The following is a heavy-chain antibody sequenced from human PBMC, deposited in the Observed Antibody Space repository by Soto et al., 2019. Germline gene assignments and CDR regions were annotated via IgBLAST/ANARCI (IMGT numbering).Heavy chain of an antibody. CDR1: GGTFSSYT. CDR2: IIPILGIA. D-gene: IGHD3-16*02. CDR3: ARGVDFIGYRHPEAFDI. Sequence: QVQLVQSGAEVKKPGSSVKVSCKASGGTFSSYTISWVRQAPGQGLEWMGRIIPILGIANYAQKFQGRVTITADKSTSTAYMELSSLRSEDTAVYYCARGVDFIGYRHPEAFDIWGQGTMVTVSS. J-gene: IGHJ3*02. V-gene: IGHV1-69*02.